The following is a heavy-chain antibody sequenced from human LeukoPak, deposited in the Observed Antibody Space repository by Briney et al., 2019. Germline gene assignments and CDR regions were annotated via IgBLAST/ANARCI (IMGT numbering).Heavy chain of an antibody. CDR1: GYTFTSYY. D-gene: IGHD6-19*01. CDR2: IIPIFGTA. V-gene: IGHV1-69*13. Sequence: ASVKVSCKASGYTFTSYYVHWVRQAPGQGLEWMGGIIPIFGTANYAQKFQGRVTITADESTSTAYMELSSLRSEDTAVYYCASLPGQWLERYYYYGMDVWGQGTTVTVSS. CDR3: ASLPGQWLERYYYYGMDV. J-gene: IGHJ6*02.